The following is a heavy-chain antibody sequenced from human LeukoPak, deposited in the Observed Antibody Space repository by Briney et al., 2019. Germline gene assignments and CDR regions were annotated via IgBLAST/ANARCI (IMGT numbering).Heavy chain of an antibody. D-gene: IGHD3-22*01. J-gene: IGHJ4*02. CDR1: GFTFGSYG. CDR2: IRYEGSNN. CDR3: AKGQKYYYNSGGYHFDY. V-gene: IGHV3-30*02. Sequence: PGGSLRLSCAASGFTFGSYGMHWVRQAPGKGLEWVAFIRYEGSNNYYADSVKGRFSISRDNSKNTFYLQMNSLRVEDTAIYYCAKGQKYYYNSGGYHFDYWGQGTLVTVSS.